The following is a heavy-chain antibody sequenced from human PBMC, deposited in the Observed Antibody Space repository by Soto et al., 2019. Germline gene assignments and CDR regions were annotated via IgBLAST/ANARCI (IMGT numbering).Heavy chain of an antibody. CDR1: GFTFSSYG. V-gene: IGHV3-30*03. Sequence: PGGSLRLSCAASGFTFSSYGMHWVRQAPGKGLEWVAVISYDGSNKYYADSVKGRFTISRDNSKNTLYLQMNSLRAEDTAVYYCVSGPSSSWYEYYYYGMDVWGQGTTVTVSS. CDR3: VSGPSSSWYEYYYYGMDV. J-gene: IGHJ6*02. CDR2: ISYDGSNK. D-gene: IGHD6-13*01.